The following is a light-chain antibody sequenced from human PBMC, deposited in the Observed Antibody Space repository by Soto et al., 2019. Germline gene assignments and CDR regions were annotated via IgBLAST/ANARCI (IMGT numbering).Light chain of an antibody. CDR2: EAS. J-gene: IGKJ4*01. Sequence: DIQMTQSPSSLSASVGDRVTITCQASQDIKNYLNWYQQKPGKAPKLLIYEASNLETGVPSRFSGRGSGRSFTFTISRLQPEDLATYYCQQCDDFITFGGGTRIEIK. CDR3: QQCDDFIT. CDR1: QDIKNY. V-gene: IGKV1-33*01.